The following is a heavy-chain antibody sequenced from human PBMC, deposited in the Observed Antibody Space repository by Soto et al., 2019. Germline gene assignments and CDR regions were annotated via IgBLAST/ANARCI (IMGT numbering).Heavy chain of an antibody. D-gene: IGHD1-1*01. CDR1: GFTFSSYA. J-gene: IGHJ6*02. V-gene: IGHV3-23*01. CDR2: IRGSGDRT. Sequence: EVQLLESWGGLVQPGGSLRLSCAASGFTFSSYAMSWVRQAPGKGLEWVSVIRGSGDRTYYADSVKGRFTIYRDNSKNTLYMKMNTLRAEDTAVYYCAKQQGPGTPYYYALDVWGPGTTVTVSS. CDR3: AKQQGPGTPYYYALDV.